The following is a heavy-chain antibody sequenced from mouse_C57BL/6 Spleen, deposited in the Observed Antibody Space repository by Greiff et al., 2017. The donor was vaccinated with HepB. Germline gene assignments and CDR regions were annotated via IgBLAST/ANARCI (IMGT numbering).Heavy chain of an antibody. D-gene: IGHD1-1*01. CDR3: TRGGRVYFDY. J-gene: IGHJ2*01. CDR2: IDPENGDT. V-gene: IGHV14-4*01. Sequence: VHVKQSGAELVRPGASVKLSCTASGFNIKDDYMHWVKQRPEQGLEWIGWIDPENGDTEYASKFQGKATITADTSSNTAYLQLSSLTSEDTAVYYCTRGGRVYFDYWGQGTTLTVSS. CDR1: GFNIKDDY.